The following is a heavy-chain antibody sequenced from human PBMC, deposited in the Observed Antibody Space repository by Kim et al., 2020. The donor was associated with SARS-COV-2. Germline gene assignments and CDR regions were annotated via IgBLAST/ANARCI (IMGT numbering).Heavy chain of an antibody. V-gene: IGHV4-39*01. J-gene: IGHJ6*03. D-gene: IGHD2-2*01. CDR2: IYYSGST. CDR3: ARCGSTSSQGGGYYYYIDV. Sequence: SETLSLTCTVSGGSISSSSYYWGWIRQPPGKGLEWIGSIYYSGSTYYNPSLKSRVTISVDTSKNQFSLKLSSVTAADTAVYYCARCGSTSSQGGGYYYYIDVWGKGTTVTVSS. CDR1: GGSISSSSYY.